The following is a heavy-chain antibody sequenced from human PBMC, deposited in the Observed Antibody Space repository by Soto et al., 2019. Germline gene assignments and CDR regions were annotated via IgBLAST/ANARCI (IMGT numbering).Heavy chain of an antibody. J-gene: IGHJ6*02. CDR3: GKGRSYYYYYGVDV. Sequence: PSETLSLTCTVSGGSISSGDYYWSWIRQPPGKGLEWIGYIYYSGSTYYNPSLKSRVTISVDTSKNQFSLKAEDTAVYYCGKGRSYYYYYGVDVWGQGTTVTVSS. D-gene: IGHD1-26*01. CDR2: IYYSGST. V-gene: IGHV4-30-4*01. CDR1: GGSISSGDYY.